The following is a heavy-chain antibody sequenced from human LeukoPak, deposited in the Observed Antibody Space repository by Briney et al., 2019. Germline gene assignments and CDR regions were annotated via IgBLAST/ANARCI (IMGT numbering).Heavy chain of an antibody. D-gene: IGHD3-10*01. J-gene: IGHJ5*02. V-gene: IGHV4-59*01. CDR1: GGSFSSYY. CDR3: ARGGYYGSGNDFRFDP. Sequence: SETLSLTCAVYGGSFSSYYWSWIRQPPGKGLEWIGYIYYSGSTNYKPSLKSRVTISVDTSKNQFSLKLNSVTAADTAVYYCARGGYYGSGNDFRFDPWGQGTLVTVSS. CDR2: IYYSGST.